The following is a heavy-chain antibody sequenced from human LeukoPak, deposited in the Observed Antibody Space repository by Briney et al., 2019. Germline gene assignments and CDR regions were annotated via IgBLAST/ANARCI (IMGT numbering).Heavy chain of an antibody. V-gene: IGHV1-2*02. CDR1: GYTFTDSY. CDR2: INPNDGDT. CDR3: ARANFLYWSSSTCLFDY. D-gene: IGHD2-2*01. Sequence: ASVKVSCKASGYTFTDSYMHWVRQAPGQGFEWMGWINPNDGDTNYAQKFQGRVTMTRDTSSSTAHMEVSRLRSDDTAVNYCARANFLYWSSSTCLFDYWGQGTLVTVSS. J-gene: IGHJ4*02.